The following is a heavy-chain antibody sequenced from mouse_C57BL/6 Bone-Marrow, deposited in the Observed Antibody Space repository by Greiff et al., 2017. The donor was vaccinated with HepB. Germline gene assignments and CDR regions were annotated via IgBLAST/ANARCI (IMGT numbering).Heavy chain of an antibody. D-gene: IGHD1-1*01. V-gene: IGHV1-69*01. CDR3: ARKEFITTVNVSYYYAMDY. CDR1: GYTFTSYW. J-gene: IGHJ4*01. CDR2: IDPSDSYT. Sequence: VQLQQPGAELVMPGASVKLSCKASGYTFTSYWMHWVKQRPGQGLEWIGEIDPSDSYTNYNHKFKGKSTLSVDKSSSTAYMQHSSLTSEDSAVYYCARKEFITTVNVSYYYAMDYWGQGTSVTVSS.